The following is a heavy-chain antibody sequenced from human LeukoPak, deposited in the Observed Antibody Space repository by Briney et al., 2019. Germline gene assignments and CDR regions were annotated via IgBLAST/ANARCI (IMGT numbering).Heavy chain of an antibody. Sequence: PGGSLRLSCAASGFIFSTYGMHWVRQAPGKGLEWVAFIRPDGSDKSYADSVKGRFTISRDNSKNTLYLQMSTLRPEDTAVYYCGKRDSASDYWGQGTLVTVSS. D-gene: IGHD5-12*01. CDR3: GKRDSASDY. J-gene: IGHJ4*02. V-gene: IGHV3-30*02. CDR2: IRPDGSDK. CDR1: GFIFSTYG.